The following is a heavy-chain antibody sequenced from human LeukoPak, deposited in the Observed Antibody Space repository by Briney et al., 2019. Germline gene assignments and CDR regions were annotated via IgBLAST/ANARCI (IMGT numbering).Heavy chain of an antibody. J-gene: IGHJ4*02. CDR2: ISTSSIYI. Sequence: GGSLRLSCAASGFTFSSYSMNWVRQAPGKGLEWVSSISTSSIYIYYADSVKGRFTISRDNSKNTLYLQMNSLRAEDTAVYYCAREVLGPSIPIWGQGTLVTVSS. D-gene: IGHD3-16*01. CDR3: AREVLGPSIPI. V-gene: IGHV3-21*01. CDR1: GFTFSSYS.